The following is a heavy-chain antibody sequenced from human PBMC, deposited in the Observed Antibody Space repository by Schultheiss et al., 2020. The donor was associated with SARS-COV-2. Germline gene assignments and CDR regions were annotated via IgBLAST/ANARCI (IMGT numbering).Heavy chain of an antibody. D-gene: IGHD7-27*01. J-gene: IGHJ4*02. Sequence: SETLSLTCAVSGGSISSSNWWSWVRQPPGKGLEWIGSIYHSGSTYYNPSLKSRVTISVDTPKNQFSLKLSSVTAADTAVYYCARAGDGYYFDYWGQGTLVTVSS. CDR3: ARAGDGYYFDY. V-gene: IGHV4-4*02. CDR2: IYHSGST. CDR1: GGSISSSNW.